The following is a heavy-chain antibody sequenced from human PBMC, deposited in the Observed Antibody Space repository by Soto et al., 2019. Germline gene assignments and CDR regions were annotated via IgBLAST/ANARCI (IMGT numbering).Heavy chain of an antibody. D-gene: IGHD3-22*01. CDR3: AKGGGYSIPFDY. J-gene: IGHJ4*02. Sequence: PGGSLRLSCAASGVIATAKYMNWVRQAPGGVLEWVAVIYNSGSTYHADSVKGRFTISRHDSKNTLYLQMNSLRAEDTAVYYCAKGGGYSIPFDYWGQGTLVTLSS. V-gene: IGHV3-53*01. CDR1: GVIATAKY. CDR2: IYNSGST.